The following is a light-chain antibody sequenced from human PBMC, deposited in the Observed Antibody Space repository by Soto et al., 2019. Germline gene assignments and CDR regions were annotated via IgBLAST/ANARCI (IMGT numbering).Light chain of an antibody. CDR2: AAS. CDR3: QQSYSNPLT. Sequence: DIQMTQSPSSLSASVGDRVTITGRASQSISSYLNWYPQKPGKAHKLLIYAASSLQSGVPSRFSGRGSGTDFTPTISSLQPADFATYYCQQSYSNPLTFGGGTKVAIK. J-gene: IGKJ4*01. V-gene: IGKV1-39*01. CDR1: QSISSY.